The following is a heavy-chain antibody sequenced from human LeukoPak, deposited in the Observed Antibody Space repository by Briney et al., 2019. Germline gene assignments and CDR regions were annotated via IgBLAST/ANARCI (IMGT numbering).Heavy chain of an antibody. Sequence: PRGSLRLSCAASGFTFGTYRMSWVRQAPGKGLEWVANIKQDGSEKHYVNSVKGRFTISRDNAKKSLYLQMSSLRAEDTAVYYCSKGSGSYDWDAFDIWGQGTMVTVSS. V-gene: IGHV3-7*01. D-gene: IGHD1-26*01. CDR3: SKGSGSYDWDAFDI. CDR1: GFTFGTYR. J-gene: IGHJ3*02. CDR2: IKQDGSEK.